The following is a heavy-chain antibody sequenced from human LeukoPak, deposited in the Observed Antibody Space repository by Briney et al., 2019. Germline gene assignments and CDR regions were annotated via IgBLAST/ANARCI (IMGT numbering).Heavy chain of an antibody. D-gene: IGHD3-3*01. CDR1: GGSISSGSDY. Sequence: PSETLSLTCAVSGGSISSGSDYWSWIRQPAGKGLEWIGRIYSSGSTDYNPSLKGRVTISMDTSKNQFSLELTSVTAADTAVYYCAVWSNYYTSVFDIWGQGTMVTVSS. CDR2: IYSSGST. V-gene: IGHV4-61*02. J-gene: IGHJ3*02. CDR3: AVWSNYYTSVFDI.